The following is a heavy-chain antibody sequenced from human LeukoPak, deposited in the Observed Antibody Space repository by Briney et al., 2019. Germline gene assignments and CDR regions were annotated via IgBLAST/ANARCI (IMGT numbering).Heavy chain of an antibody. V-gene: IGHV3-48*03. D-gene: IGHD5-18*01. CDR2: IDSRSSTI. CDR1: GFRFSRYE. Sequence: GGTLRLSCATSGFRFSRYEMNWVRQAPGKGLEWVAYIDSRSSTIYYADSMKGRFTISRDNAKNTLYLQMNSLRAEDTAVYYCAKRIQTAMAMGYWGQGTLVTVSS. J-gene: IGHJ4*02. CDR3: AKRIQTAMAMGY.